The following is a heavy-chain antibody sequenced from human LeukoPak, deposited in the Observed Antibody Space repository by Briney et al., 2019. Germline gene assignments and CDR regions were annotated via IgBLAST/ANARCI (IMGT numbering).Heavy chain of an antibody. CDR2: IYYSGST. CDR3: ARHRYGGNLGDAFDI. D-gene: IGHD4-23*01. CDR1: GGSISSSKW. Sequence: SGTLSLTCAVSGGSISSSKWWNWVRQPPGKGLEWIGYIYYSGSTNYNPSLKSRVTISVDTSKNQFSLKLSSVTAADTAMYYCARHRYGGNLGDAFDIWGQGTMVTVSS. J-gene: IGHJ3*02. V-gene: IGHV4-4*02.